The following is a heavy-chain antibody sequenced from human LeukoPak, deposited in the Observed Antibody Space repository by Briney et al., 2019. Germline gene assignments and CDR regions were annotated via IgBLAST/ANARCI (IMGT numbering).Heavy chain of an antibody. J-gene: IGHJ5*02. CDR2: IYTSGST. CDR3: ARDRLPITMIVAYNWFDP. D-gene: IGHD3-22*01. Sequence: PSETLSLTCTVSGGSISSYYWSWIRQPAGKGLEWIGRIYTSGSTNYNPSLKSRVTMSVDTSKNQFSLKLSSVTAADTAVYYCARDRLPITMIVAYNWFDPWGQGTLVTVSS. V-gene: IGHV4-4*07. CDR1: GGSISSYY.